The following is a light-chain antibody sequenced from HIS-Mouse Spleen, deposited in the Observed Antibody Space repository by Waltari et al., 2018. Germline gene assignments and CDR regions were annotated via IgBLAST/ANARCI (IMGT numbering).Light chain of an antibody. CDR3: LLYYGGARV. CDR1: TGAVTSGYY. V-gene: IGLV7-43*01. CDR2: STS. Sequence: QTVVTQEPSLTVSPGGTVPLPCASSTGAVTSGYYPNWFQQKPGQAPRALIYSTSNKHPWTPARFSGSLLGGKAALTLSGVQPEDEAEYYCLLYYGGARVFGGGTKLTVL. J-gene: IGLJ3*02.